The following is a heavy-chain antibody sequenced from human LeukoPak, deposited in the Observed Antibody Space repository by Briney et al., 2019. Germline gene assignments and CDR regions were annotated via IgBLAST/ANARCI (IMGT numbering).Heavy chain of an antibody. CDR2: IYNSGNT. CDR3: AKLPAAFDWFDP. J-gene: IGHJ5*02. V-gene: IGHV4-59*03. CDR1: GGSINSYY. Sequence: PSETLSLTCTVSGGSINSYYWSWIRQPPGKGLEWIGYIYNSGNTNYNPSLKSRVTILADTSKNQFSLKLSSVTAAGTAVYYCAKLPAAFDWFDPWGQGTLVTVSS. D-gene: IGHD2-2*01.